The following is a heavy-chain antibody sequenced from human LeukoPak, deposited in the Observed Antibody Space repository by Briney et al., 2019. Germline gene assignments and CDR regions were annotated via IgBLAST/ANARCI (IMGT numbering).Heavy chain of an antibody. CDR3: TTDGVGVEGATYDN. V-gene: IGHV3-73*01. J-gene: IGHJ4*02. CDR2: IRSTANGYAT. D-gene: IGHD1-26*01. CDR1: GFTFSGSA. Sequence: TGGSLRLSCAASGFTFSGSALHWVRQASGKGLEWVGRIRSTANGYATAYAASVKGRFTISRDDSKNTAYLQMDSLKTEDTAVYYCTTDGVGVEGATYDNWGQGTLVTVSS.